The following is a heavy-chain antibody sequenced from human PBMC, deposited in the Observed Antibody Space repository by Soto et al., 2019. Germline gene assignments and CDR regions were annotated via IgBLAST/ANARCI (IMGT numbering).Heavy chain of an antibody. CDR3: ARLSSYYYYGMDV. CDR2: IYYSEST. J-gene: IGHJ6*02. CDR1: GGSISSSSYY. Sequence: SETLSLTCTVSGGSISSSSYYWGWIRQPPGKGLEWIGSIYYSESTYYNPSLKSRVTISVDTSKNQFSLKMSSVTAADTAVYYCARLSSYYYYGMDVWGQGTTVTVSS. V-gene: IGHV4-39*01.